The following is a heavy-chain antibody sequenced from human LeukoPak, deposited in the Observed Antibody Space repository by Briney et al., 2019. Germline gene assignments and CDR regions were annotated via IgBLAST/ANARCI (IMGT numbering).Heavy chain of an antibody. CDR2: INPNSGGT. Sequence: ASVKASCKASGYTFTGYYMHWVRQAPGQGLEWMGRINPNSGGTNYAQKFQGRVTMTRDTSISTAYMELSRLRSDDTAVYYCARTSLYDFWSGYYRDWGQGTLVTVSS. V-gene: IGHV1-2*06. CDR3: ARTSLYDFWSGYYRD. J-gene: IGHJ4*02. D-gene: IGHD3-3*01. CDR1: GYTFTGYY.